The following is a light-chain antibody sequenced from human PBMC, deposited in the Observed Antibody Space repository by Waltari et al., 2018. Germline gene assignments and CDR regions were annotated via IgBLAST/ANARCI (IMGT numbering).Light chain of an antibody. J-gene: IGLJ2*01. CDR1: SSDIGGYNY. V-gene: IGLV2-14*03. Sequence: QSALTQPASASGSPGQSITISCTGTSSDIGGYNYVSWYQQVPGKAPKLMIYDVSNRPSGVSSRFSGSKSGNTASLTISGLQAEDEADYFCSSYIDSSTLELFGGGTSLTVL. CDR2: DVS. CDR3: SSYIDSSTLEL.